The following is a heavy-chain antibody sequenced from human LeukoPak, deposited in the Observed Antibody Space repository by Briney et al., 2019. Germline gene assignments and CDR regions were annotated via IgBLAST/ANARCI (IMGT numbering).Heavy chain of an antibody. Sequence: SETLSLTCNVSGAPISDHYWSWIRQPPGKGPEWIGYIYFRGTTNYSPSFKSRVTISVDTSKNQFSLRLNSVTAADTAVYYCARDRFYDNSGFRRLDFWGQGMLVTVSS. D-gene: IGHD3-22*01. J-gene: IGHJ4*02. V-gene: IGHV4-59*11. CDR1: GAPISDHY. CDR2: IYFRGTT. CDR3: ARDRFYDNSGFRRLDF.